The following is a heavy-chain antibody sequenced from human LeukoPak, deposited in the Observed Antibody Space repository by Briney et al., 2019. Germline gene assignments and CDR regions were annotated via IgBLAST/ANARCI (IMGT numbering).Heavy chain of an antibody. V-gene: IGHV1-46*01. J-gene: IGHJ6*02. CDR1: GYSFIRYH. CDR3: ARDGGSLSYNMDV. D-gene: IGHD1-26*01. Sequence: GASVKVSCKASGYSFIRYHIHWVRQAPGQGLEWMGVLKLYDGSVSHVQKFQGRVTMTSDTSTSTVYMELSSLRSEDTAVYFCARDGGSLSYNMDVWGQGTTVTVSS. CDR2: LKLYDGSV.